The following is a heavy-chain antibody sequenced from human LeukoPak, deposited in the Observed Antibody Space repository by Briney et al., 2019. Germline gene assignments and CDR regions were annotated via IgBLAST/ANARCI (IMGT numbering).Heavy chain of an antibody. J-gene: IGHJ4*02. V-gene: IGHV1-8*01. D-gene: IGHD5-12*01. CDR1: GYTFGSYD. CDR3: ARGYSSFRKEFDS. CDR2: MNPSSGNT. Sequence: GASVKVSCKATGYTFGSYDINWLRQATGQGLEWMGWMNPSSGNTGYAQEFQGRVTMTRDTSISTAYMELTSLRSEDTAVYYCARGYSSFRKEFDSWGQGTLVTV.